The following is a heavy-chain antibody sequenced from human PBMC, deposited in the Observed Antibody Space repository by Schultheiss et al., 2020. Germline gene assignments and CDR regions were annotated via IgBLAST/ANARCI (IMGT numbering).Heavy chain of an antibody. CDR3: AHMTGYPRYLYFDL. Sequence: SGPTLVKPTQTLTLTCTFSGFSLSTSGVGVGWIRQPPGKALEWLALIYWNDDKRYTPSLKSRLAITKDTSRNQVVLTMTYVGPVDTATYYCAHMTGYPRYLYFDLWGRGTLVTVSS. V-gene: IGHV2-5*01. J-gene: IGHJ2*01. CDR2: IYWNDDK. D-gene: IGHD3-9*01. CDR1: GFSLSTSGVG.